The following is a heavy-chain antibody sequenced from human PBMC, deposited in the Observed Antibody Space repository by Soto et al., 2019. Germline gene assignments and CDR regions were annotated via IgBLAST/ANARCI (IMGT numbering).Heavy chain of an antibody. V-gene: IGHV3-49*03. J-gene: IGHJ6*02. CDR1: GFTLSAYS. D-gene: IGHD6-19*01. CDR2: IRSSGYGATT. CDR3: TRVREWLVRARFNYYGLHI. Sequence: GGTLRLSCSLSGFTLSAYSVSWFRQAPGKGLEWVGSIRSSGYGATTQYAASVEDRFIISRDEFKSSAYLQMNCLKSEDQGVYYCTRVREWLVRARFNYYGLHIWGQGTMVTVSS.